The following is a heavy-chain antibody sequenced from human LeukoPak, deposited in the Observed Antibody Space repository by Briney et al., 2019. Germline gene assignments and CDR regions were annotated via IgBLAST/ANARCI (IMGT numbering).Heavy chain of an antibody. D-gene: IGHD3-22*01. CDR2: VYYSGST. CDR1: GGSLSTFY. Sequence: SETLSLTCTVSGGSLSTFYWSWLRQPPGKQLEWIGYVYYSGSTNYNPSFKTRVTISVDTSKNQFSLKLSSVTPADTAVYYCARVDYDSSGYFDYWGQGTLVTVS. J-gene: IGHJ4*02. V-gene: IGHV4-59*01. CDR3: ARVDYDSSGYFDY.